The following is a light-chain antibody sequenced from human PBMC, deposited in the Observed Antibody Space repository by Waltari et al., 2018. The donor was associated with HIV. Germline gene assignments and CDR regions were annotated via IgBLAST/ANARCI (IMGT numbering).Light chain of an antibody. Sequence: EIVLTQSPGTLSLSPGERATLSCRASQSVSSTYLTWYQQKPGQAPRLLIYGASRRATGIPDRFSGSGSGTDFTLTITRLEPEDFAVYYCQQFDSSPLIGPGTRVEIK. J-gene: IGKJ3*01. CDR3: QQFDSSPL. CDR2: GAS. CDR1: QSVSSTY. V-gene: IGKV3-20*01.